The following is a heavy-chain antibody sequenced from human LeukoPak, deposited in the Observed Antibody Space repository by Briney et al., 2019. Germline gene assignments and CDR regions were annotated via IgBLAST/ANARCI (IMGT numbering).Heavy chain of an antibody. J-gene: IGHJ6*03. CDR3: ARRTWYYDFWSGYYAYYYYYMDV. CDR1: GYTFTSYD. CDR2: MNPNSGNT. Sequence: GASVTVSCKASGYTFTSYDINWVRQATGQGLEWMGWMNPNSGNTGYAQKFQGRVTMTRNTSISTAYMELSSLRSEDTAVYYCARRTWYYDFWSGYYAYYYYYMDVWGKGTTVTVSS. D-gene: IGHD3-3*01. V-gene: IGHV1-8*01.